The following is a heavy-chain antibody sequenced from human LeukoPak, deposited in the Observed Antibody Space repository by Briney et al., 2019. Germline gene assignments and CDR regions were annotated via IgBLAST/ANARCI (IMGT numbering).Heavy chain of an antibody. CDR2: INHSGST. V-gene: IGHV4-34*01. CDR1: GGSFSGYY. J-gene: IGHJ4*02. D-gene: IGHD4-17*01. Sequence: SETLSLTCAVYGGSFSGYYWSWIRQPPGKGLEWIGEINHSGSTNYNPSLKSRFTISVDTSKNQFSLKLSSVTAADTAVYYCARESQRYGDYVGYWGQGTLVTVSS. CDR3: ARESQRYGDYVGY.